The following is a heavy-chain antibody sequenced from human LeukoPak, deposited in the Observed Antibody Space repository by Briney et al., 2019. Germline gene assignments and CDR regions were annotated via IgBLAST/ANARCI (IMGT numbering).Heavy chain of an antibody. CDR2: INPNTGDT. J-gene: IGHJ4*01. Sequence: ASVKVSCKASGYTFTGYYMHWVRQAPGQGLEWMGWINPNTGDTNYAQKFQGRVTMTRDTSITTVYMEISRLTSDDTALFYCAVAPGDYWGQGTLVAVSS. CDR3: AVAPGDY. CDR1: GYTFTGYY. V-gene: IGHV1-2*02. D-gene: IGHD2-21*01.